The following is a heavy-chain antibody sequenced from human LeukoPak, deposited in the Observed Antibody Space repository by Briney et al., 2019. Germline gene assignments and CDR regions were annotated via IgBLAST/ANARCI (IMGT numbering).Heavy chain of an antibody. CDR3: ARDRDGDYGFDAFDM. J-gene: IGHJ3*02. D-gene: IGHD4-17*01. CDR2: ISSTSSFI. V-gene: IGHV3-21*01. Sequence: GGSLRLSCAASGFTFSSYSMNWVRQAPGKGLEWVSSISSTSSFIYYADSLKGRFTISRDNAKNSLYLQMNSLRVDDTAVYYCARDRDGDYGFDAFDMWGQGTMVTVSS. CDR1: GFTFSSYS.